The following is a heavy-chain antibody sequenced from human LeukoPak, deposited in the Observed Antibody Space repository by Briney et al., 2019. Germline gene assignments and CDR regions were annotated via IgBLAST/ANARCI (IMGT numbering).Heavy chain of an antibody. CDR2: ISGSGGST. V-gene: IGHV3-23*01. J-gene: IGHJ4*02. Sequence: PGGSLRLSCAASGFTFSSYAMSWVRQAPGKGLEWVSAISGSGGSTYYADSVKGRFTISRDNSKNTLYLQMNSLRAEDTAVYYCAKGGGLWFGESSLDYWGQGTLVTVSS. D-gene: IGHD3-10*01. CDR1: GFTFSSYA. CDR3: AKGGGLWFGESSLDY.